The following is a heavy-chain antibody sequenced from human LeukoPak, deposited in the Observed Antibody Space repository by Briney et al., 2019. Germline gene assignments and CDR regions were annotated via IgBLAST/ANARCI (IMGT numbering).Heavy chain of an antibody. CDR2: INRDGSST. J-gene: IGHJ4*02. CDR1: GIIFSNYW. D-gene: IGHD3-10*01. Sequence: GGSLRLSCAASGIIFSNYWMHWVRQAPGKGLVWVSRINRDGSSTSYADSVKGRFTISRDNAKNTLYLQMNSLRAEDTAVYYCARGPMVRTNLFDYWGQGTLVTVSS. V-gene: IGHV3-74*01. CDR3: ARGPMVRTNLFDY.